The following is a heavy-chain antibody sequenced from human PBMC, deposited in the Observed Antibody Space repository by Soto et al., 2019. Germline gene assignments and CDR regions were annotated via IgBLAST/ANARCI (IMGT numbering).Heavy chain of an antibody. CDR3: ARDLYSSGWYDY. Sequence: SCKASGGTFSSYAISWVRQAPGQGLEWMGGIIPIFGTANYAQKFQGRVTITADESTSTAYMELSSLRSEDTAVYYCARDLYSSGWYDYWGQGTLVTVSS. CDR2: IIPIFGTA. V-gene: IGHV1-69*01. J-gene: IGHJ4*02. D-gene: IGHD6-19*01. CDR1: GGTFSSYA.